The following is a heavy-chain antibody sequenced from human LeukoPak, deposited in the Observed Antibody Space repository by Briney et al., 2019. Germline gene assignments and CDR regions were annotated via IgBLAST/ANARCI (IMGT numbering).Heavy chain of an antibody. CDR2: MNPNSGNT. J-gene: IGHJ6*02. D-gene: IGHD1-7*01. CDR3: ARGGITGTTGYYYYGMDV. V-gene: IGHV1-8*01. Sequence: ASVKVSCKASGYTFTSYDINWVRQATGQGLEWMGWMNPNSGNTGYAQKFQGRVTMTRNTSISTAYTELSSLRSEDTAVYYCARGGITGTTGYYYYGMDVWGQGTTVTVSS. CDR1: GYTFTSYD.